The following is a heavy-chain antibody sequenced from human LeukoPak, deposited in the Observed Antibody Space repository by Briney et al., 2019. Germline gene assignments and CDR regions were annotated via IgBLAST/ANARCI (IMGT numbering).Heavy chain of an antibody. J-gene: IGHJ4*02. CDR2: IWYDGSNK. CDR3: ARERGYSGYDQTRFDY. V-gene: IGHV3-33*01. D-gene: IGHD5-12*01. Sequence: GSLRLSCAASGFTFSSYGMHWVRQAPGKGLEWVAVIWYDGSNKYYADSVKGRFTISRDNSKNTLYLQMNSLRAEDTAVYYCARERGYSGYDQTRFDYWGQGTLVTVSS. CDR1: GFTFSSYG.